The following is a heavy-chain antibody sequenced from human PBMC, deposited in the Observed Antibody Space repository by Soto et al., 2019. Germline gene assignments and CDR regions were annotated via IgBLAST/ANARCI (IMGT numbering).Heavy chain of an antibody. V-gene: IGHV4-30-2*01. D-gene: IGHD4-17*01. Sequence: SETLSLPCSVSGCSISSGGYSWSWIRQPPGKGLEWIGYIYHSGSTYYNPSLKSRVTISVDRSKNQFSLKLSSVTAADTAVYYCARGGTYGDYDDYWGQGTLVTVSS. J-gene: IGHJ4*02. CDR1: GCSISSGGYS. CDR2: IYHSGST. CDR3: ARGGTYGDYDDY.